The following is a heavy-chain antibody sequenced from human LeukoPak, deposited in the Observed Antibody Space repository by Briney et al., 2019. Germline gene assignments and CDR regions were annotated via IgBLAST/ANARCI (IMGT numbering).Heavy chain of an antibody. V-gene: IGHV4-34*01. CDR2: INHSGST. CDR1: GGSFSGYY. Sequence: SETLSLTCAVYGGSFSGYYWSWIRQPPGKGLEWIGEINHSGSTNYNPSLKSQVTISVDTSKNQFSLKLSSVTAADTAVYYCGTGVDYWGQGTLVTVSS. J-gene: IGHJ4*02. D-gene: IGHD1-1*01. CDR3: GTGVDY.